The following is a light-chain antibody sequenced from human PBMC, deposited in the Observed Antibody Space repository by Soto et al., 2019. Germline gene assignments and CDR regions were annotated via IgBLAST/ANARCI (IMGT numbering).Light chain of an antibody. CDR3: QQYNNWPPMT. Sequence: EIVMTQSPATLSVSPGERATLSCRASQSVNSNLAWYQQKPGQAPRLLIYGASTRATGIPARFSGSGSGTEFTLTISSLQSEDFAVDNCQQYNNWPPMTFGQGTKVEIK. CDR1: QSVNSN. J-gene: IGKJ1*01. V-gene: IGKV3-15*01. CDR2: GAS.